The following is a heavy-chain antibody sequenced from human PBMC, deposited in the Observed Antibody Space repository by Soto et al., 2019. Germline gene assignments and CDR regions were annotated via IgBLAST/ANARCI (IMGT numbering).Heavy chain of an antibody. CDR1: GYTFTTYG. V-gene: IGHV1-18*01. Sequence: QVQLVQSGAEVKKPGASVKVSCKASGYTFTTYGISWVRQAPGQGLEWMGWVSAYNGNTNYAQKLQGRGTMTADAATSTAYMELRSLRSDATAVYYCARERSEAAFDIWGQGTMVTVSS. CDR3: ARERSEAAFDI. CDR2: VSAYNGNT. J-gene: IGHJ3*02.